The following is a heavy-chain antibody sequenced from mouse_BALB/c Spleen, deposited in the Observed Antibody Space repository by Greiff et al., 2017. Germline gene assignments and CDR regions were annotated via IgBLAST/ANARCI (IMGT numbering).Heavy chain of an antibody. CDR2: ISSGGSYT. Sequence: EVKLMESGGGLVKPGGSLKLSCAASGFTFSSYAMSWVRQSPEKRLEWVAEISSGGSYTYYPDTVTGRFTISRDNAKNTLYLEMSSLRSEDTAMYYCAREGDYYGSSAWFAYWGQGTLVTVSA. CDR1: GFTFSSYA. CDR3: AREGDYYGSSAWFAY. J-gene: IGHJ3*01. V-gene: IGHV5-9-4*01. D-gene: IGHD1-1*01.